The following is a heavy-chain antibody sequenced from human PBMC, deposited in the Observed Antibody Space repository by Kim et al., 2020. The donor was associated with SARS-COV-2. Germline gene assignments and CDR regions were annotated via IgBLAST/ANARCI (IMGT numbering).Heavy chain of an antibody. D-gene: IGHD3-22*01. CDR2: FDPEDGET. V-gene: IGHV1-24*01. CDR3: ATLDSSGYYKEYYSDY. J-gene: IGHJ4*02. CDR1: GYTLTELS. Sequence: ASVKVSCKVSGYTLTELSMHWVRQAPGKGLEWMGGFDPEDGETIYAQKFQGRVTMTEDTSTDTAYMDLSSLRSEDTAVYYCATLDSSGYYKEYYSDYWGQGTLVTVSS.